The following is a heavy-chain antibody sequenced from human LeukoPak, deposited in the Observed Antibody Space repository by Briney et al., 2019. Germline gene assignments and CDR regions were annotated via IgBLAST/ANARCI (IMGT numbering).Heavy chain of an antibody. Sequence: SETLSLTCTVSGGSISSYYWSWIRQPPGKGLEWIGYIYYSGSTNYNPSLKSRVTISVDTSKNQFSLKLSSVTAADTAVYYCARGFIPPGYFDYWGQGTLVTVSS. V-gene: IGHV4-59*12. CDR1: GGSISSYY. CDR3: ARGFIPPGYFDY. D-gene: IGHD3-16*02. J-gene: IGHJ4*02. CDR2: IYYSGST.